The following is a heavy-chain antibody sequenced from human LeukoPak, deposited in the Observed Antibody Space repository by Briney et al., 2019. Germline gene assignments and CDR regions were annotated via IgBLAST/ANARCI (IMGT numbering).Heavy chain of an antibody. J-gene: IGHJ4*02. CDR1: GFTFGDYA. CDR3: TRGGYGGGSFDY. CDR2: VRVKGYGATT. V-gene: IGHV3-49*04. D-gene: IGHD4-23*01. Sequence: GGSLRLSCTASGFTFGDYAMSWVRQAPGEGLEWVGFVRVKGYGATTEYAVSVKGRFTISRDDSKSIAYLQMNSLKTDDTGVYYCTRGGYGGGSFDYWGQGTLVTVSS.